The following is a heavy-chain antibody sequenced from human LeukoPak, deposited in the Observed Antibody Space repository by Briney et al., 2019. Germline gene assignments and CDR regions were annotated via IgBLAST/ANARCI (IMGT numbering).Heavy chain of an antibody. J-gene: IGHJ4*02. CDR2: TYSGGNT. CDR3: ARGRNYFPIDY. Sequence: GGSLRLSCAASGFTVSSSHMTWVRQTPGKGLEWVSVTYSGGNTGYADSVKGRFTISRDNSKDTLYLQMSSLRVEDTAIYYCARGRNYFPIDYWGQGTFVIVSS. V-gene: IGHV3-53*01. D-gene: IGHD2/OR15-2a*01. CDR1: GFTVSSSH.